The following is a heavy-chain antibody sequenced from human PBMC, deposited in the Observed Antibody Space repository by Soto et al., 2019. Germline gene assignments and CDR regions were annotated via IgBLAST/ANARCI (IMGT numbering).Heavy chain of an antibody. Sequence: GGSLRLSCAASGFTFSSYSMNWVRQAPGKGLEWVSYISSSSSTIYYADSVKGRFTISRDNAKNSLYLQMNSLRAEDTAVYYCARDTIRAFDYWGQGTLVTVSS. J-gene: IGHJ4*02. CDR3: ARDTIRAFDY. D-gene: IGHD3-9*01. CDR1: GFTFSSYS. V-gene: IGHV3-48*01. CDR2: ISSSSSTI.